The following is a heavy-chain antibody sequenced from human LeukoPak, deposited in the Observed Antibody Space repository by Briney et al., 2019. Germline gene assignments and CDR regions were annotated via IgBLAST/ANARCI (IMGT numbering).Heavy chain of an antibody. CDR3: ARATYYSAYFDY. J-gene: IGHJ4*02. D-gene: IGHD3-10*01. V-gene: IGHV4-34*01. Sequence: SETLSLTCAVYGGSFSGYYWSWIRQPPGKGLEWIGEINHSGSTNYNPSLKSRVTVSVDTSKNQFSLKLSSVTAADTAVYYCARATYYSAYFDYWGQGTLVTVSS. CDR1: GGSFSGYY. CDR2: INHSGST.